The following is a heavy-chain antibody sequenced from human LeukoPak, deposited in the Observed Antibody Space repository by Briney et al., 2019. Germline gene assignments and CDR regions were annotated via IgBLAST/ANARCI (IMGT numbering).Heavy chain of an antibody. J-gene: IGHJ4*02. V-gene: IGHV3-48*02. CDR3: ARDSRDYVFDY. CDR1: GFTFSTYR. Sequence: EGSLRLSCAASGFTFSTYRMNWVRQAPGNGLEWVSYISSSSSTIHYADSVKGRFTISRDNAKNTLYLQMNSLRDADTAVYYCARDSRDYVFDYWGQGALVTVSS. CDR2: ISSSSSTI. D-gene: IGHD4-17*01.